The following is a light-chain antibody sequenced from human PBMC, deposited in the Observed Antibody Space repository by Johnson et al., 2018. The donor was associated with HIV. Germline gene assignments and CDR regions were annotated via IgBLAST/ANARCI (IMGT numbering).Light chain of an antibody. CDR1: SYNNGNNY. J-gene: IGLJ1*01. CDR2: DNN. CDR3: GTWDSSLRGV. V-gene: IGLV1-51*01. Sequence: QPVLTQPPSVSAAPGQKVTISCSGSSYNNGNNYVSWYQQLPGTAPKLLIYDNNKRPSGIPDRFSGSKSGTSATLGITGLQTWDEADYFCGTWDSSLRGVFGTGTKVTVL.